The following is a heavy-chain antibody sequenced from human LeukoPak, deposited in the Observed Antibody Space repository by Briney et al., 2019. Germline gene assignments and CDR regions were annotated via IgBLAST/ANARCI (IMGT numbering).Heavy chain of an antibody. CDR2: ITTDGSST. CDR3: ARDYYSGSRDLDY. D-gene: IGHD3-22*01. V-gene: IGHV3-74*01. Sequence: GGSLRLSCAASGFTFSSHWMHWVRQAPGKGLMWVSLITTDGSSTTYADSVKGRFTISRDNAKNTLYLQMNSLRAEDTAVYYCARDYYSGSRDLDYWGQGTLVTVSS. J-gene: IGHJ4*02. CDR1: GFTFSSHW.